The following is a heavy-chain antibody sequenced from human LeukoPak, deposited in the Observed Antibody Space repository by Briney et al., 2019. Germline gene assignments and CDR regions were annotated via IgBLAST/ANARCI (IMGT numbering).Heavy chain of an antibody. J-gene: IGHJ3*01. CDR2: IYYSGST. CDR1: GGSISSYY. D-gene: IGHD2-21*01. V-gene: IGHV4-59*01. Sequence: SESLSLTCTDSGGSISSYYWSWIPQPPGKGLAWIGYIYYSGSTNYNPSLKSRVTISVDTSKNQFSLKLSSVTAADTALYYSARHLHIASLALEFCGQGTMVTDSS. CDR3: ARHLHIASLALEF.